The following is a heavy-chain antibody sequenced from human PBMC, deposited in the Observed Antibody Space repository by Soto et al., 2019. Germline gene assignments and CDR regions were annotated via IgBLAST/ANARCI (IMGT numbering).Heavy chain of an antibody. CDR2: IYYSGST. D-gene: IGHD5-12*01. Sequence: SETLSLTCTVSGGSISSGGYYWSWIRQHPGKGLEWIGYIYYSGSTYYNPSLKSRVTISVDTSKNQFSLKLSSVTAADTAVYYWARDKSGYGPATAFDIWGQGTMVTVSS. V-gene: IGHV4-31*03. CDR3: ARDKSGYGPATAFDI. J-gene: IGHJ3*02. CDR1: GGSISSGGYY.